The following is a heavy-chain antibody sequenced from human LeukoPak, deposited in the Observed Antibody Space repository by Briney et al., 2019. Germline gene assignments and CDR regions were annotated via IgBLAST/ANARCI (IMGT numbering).Heavy chain of an antibody. CDR2: IIPIFGRA. Sequence: ASVKVSCKASGGTFSSYGISWVRQAPGQGLEWMGGIIPIFGRANSAQKFQGRVTITADESTSTAYMELSSLRSEDTAVYYCARAREPSYYYYAMEVWGQGTTVTVCS. V-gene: IGHV1-69*13. CDR3: ARAREPSYYYYAMEV. D-gene: IGHD1-14*01. CDR1: GGTFSSYG. J-gene: IGHJ6*02.